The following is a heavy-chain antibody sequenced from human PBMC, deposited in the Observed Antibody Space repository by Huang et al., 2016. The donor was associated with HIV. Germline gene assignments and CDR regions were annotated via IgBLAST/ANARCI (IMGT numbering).Heavy chain of an antibody. CDR2: ISSSNCDT. CDR3: ARDPKYHRIGYYRQRRGIDI. D-gene: IGHD3-22*01. J-gene: IGHJ3*02. CDR1: GYTFTSYG. V-gene: IGHV1-18*01. Sequence: QIQLMQSGPELKQPGASVKVSCKASGYTFTSYGITWGRQAPGQGPEWMGWISSSNCDTEYAQKFQCRVTLTTDTSTNIAYMELRSLRSDDTAKYYCARDPKYHRIGYYRQRRGIDIWGQGTMVIVSS.